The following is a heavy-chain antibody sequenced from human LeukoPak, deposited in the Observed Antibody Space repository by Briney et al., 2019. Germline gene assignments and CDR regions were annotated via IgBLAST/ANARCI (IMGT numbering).Heavy chain of an antibody. D-gene: IGHD5-12*01. CDR3: AKDREGLSSGYDLEYFDY. V-gene: IGHV3-23*01. J-gene: IGHJ4*02. CDR1: GFXFSSYA. Sequence: GGSLRLSCAASGFXFSSYAINWVRQAPGKGPEWVSAISGGGGTTYYADSVKGRFTISRDNSKNTLFLQMNSLRAEDTAVYYCAKDREGLSSGYDLEYFDYWGQGTLVTVSS. CDR2: ISGGGGTT.